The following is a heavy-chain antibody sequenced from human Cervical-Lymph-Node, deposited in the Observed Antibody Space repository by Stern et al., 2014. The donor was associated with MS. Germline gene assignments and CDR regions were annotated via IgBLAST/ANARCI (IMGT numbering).Heavy chain of an antibody. V-gene: IGHV1-2*02. Sequence: QVQLVQSGAEVDRPGASVRVSCEASGYTFTAYFLHWVRQAPGQGLEWMGWISPKTGSATYAQKLQDMITMTRNTSINTGYMEVSSLRSDDTAVYYCARDRGSYSDYWGQGTLVAVSS. D-gene: IGHD1-26*01. CDR1: GYTFTAYF. CDR2: ISPKTGSA. CDR3: ARDRGSYSDY. J-gene: IGHJ4*02.